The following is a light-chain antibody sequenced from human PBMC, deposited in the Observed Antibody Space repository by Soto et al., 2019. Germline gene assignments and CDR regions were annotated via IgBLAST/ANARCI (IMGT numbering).Light chain of an antibody. V-gene: IGLV7-43*01. CDR1: TGPVTSDYY. Sequence: QAVVTQEPSLTVSPGGTVTLTCASSTGPVTSDYYPNWFQQKPGQAPRALIYTTSNRQSWTPARFSGSLLGGKAALTLSSVQPEDEAEYYCLLYYGGAYVFGTGTKLTVL. CDR3: LLYYGGAYV. J-gene: IGLJ1*01. CDR2: TTS.